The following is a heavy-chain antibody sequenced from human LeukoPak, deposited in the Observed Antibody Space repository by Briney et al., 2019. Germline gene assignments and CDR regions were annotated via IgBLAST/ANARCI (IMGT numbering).Heavy chain of an antibody. D-gene: IGHD3-16*01. V-gene: IGHV3-49*04. CDR1: GFTFGDYA. Sequence: GGSLRLSCAASGFTFGDYAMSWVRQAPGKGLEGVGFIRTEAYDGATDYGASVKGRFTISRDDSKNIAYLQMNSLNTEDTAVYYCTRTFGYYYFYMDVWGKGTTVIVSS. J-gene: IGHJ6*03. CDR3: TRTFGYYYFYMDV. CDR2: IRTEAYDGAT.